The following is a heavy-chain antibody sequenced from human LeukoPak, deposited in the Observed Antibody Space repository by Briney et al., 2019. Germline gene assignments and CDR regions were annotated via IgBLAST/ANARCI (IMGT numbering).Heavy chain of an antibody. CDR3: ARDVTAAGGWDL. V-gene: IGHV1-46*01. CDR1: GYTFTRYY. CDR2: INPSGGST. Sequence: ASVKVSCKASGYTFTRYYMHWVRQAPGQGLEWMGIINPSGGSTSYAQKFQGRVTMTRDTSTSTVYMELSSLRSEDTAVYYCARDVTAAGGWDLWGQGTLVTVSS. D-gene: IGHD1-14*01. J-gene: IGHJ4*02.